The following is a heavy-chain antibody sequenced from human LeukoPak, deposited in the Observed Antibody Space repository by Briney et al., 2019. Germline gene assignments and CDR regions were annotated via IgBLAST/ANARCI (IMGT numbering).Heavy chain of an antibody. CDR3: AKLVYCGGDCSPGDY. CDR2: ISYDGSNK. V-gene: IGHV3-30*18. Sequence: GGSLRLSCAASGFSFYNYAMHWVRQAPGKGLEWVAVISYDGSNKYYADSVKGRFTISRDNSKNTLSLQMNSLRVEDTAVYYCAKLVYCGGDCSPGDYWGQGTLVTVSS. J-gene: IGHJ4*02. D-gene: IGHD2-21*02. CDR1: GFSFYNYA.